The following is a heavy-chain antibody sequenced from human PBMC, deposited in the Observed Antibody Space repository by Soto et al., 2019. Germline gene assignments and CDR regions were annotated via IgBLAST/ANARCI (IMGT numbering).Heavy chain of an antibody. J-gene: IGHJ5*02. V-gene: IGHV4-4*02. CDR1: GASMDSRNW. D-gene: IGHD5-12*01. CDR3: PIVVRVDSSAHTWSDP. CDR2: IYHSGNT. Sequence: SETLSLTCAVSGASMDSRNWWGWVRQAAGKGLECIGEIYHSGNTRYNPSLKRRVNILIDKSKNQFSLNVISVTAADTAVYYCPIVVRVDSSAHTWSDPSCQGTLVSVS.